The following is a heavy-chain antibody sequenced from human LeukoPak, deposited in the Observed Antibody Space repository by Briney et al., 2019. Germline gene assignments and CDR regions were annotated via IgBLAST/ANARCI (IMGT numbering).Heavy chain of an antibody. V-gene: IGHV4-59*01. CDR2: VCYNGTT. D-gene: IGHD3-10*01. CDR1: GDSISSYF. J-gene: IGHJ4*02. Sequence: PSETLSLTCSVSGDSISSYFWAWIRQPPGKGLEWIGYVCYNGTTNYNPSLRNRVAISIDTSKNQFSLKLNSATAADTAVYYCAGFGPITMVGGGGGPYYFDYWGQGTLVTVSS. CDR3: AGFGPITMVGGGGGPYYFDY.